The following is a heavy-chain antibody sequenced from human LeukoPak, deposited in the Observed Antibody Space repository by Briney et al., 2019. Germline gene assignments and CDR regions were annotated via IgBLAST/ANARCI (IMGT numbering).Heavy chain of an antibody. CDR1: GYTFTSYA. J-gene: IGHJ4*02. V-gene: IGHV1-8*03. CDR2: MNPNSGNT. Sequence: ASVKVSCKASGYTFTSYAMNWVRQATGQGLEWMGWMNPNSGNTGYAQNFQGRVTITRNTSISTAYMELSSLRSEDTAVYYCARGSYYYDSGSYLIDYWGQGTLVTVSS. CDR3: ARGSYYYDSGSYLIDY. D-gene: IGHD3-10*01.